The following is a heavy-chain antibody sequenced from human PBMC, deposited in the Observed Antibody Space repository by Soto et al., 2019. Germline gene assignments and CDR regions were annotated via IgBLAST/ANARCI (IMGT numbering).Heavy chain of an antibody. V-gene: IGHV4-34*01. CDR2: ISHSGST. CDR3: ARGRPIAVVTVIDLDY. J-gene: IGHJ4*02. D-gene: IGHD2-21*02. Sequence: QVQLHQWGAGLLKPSETLSVTCAVYGGSFSGYYWSWIRQPPGKGLEWIGEISHSGSTNYNPSLRSRVAISVDTSRIQFSLKLRSVTAADTGMYYCARGRPIAVVTVIDLDYWGQPTLFTVSS. CDR1: GGSFSGYY.